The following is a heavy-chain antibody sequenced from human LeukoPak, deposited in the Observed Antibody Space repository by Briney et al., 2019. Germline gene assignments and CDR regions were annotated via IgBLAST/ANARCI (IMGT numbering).Heavy chain of an antibody. J-gene: IGHJ4*02. CDR1: GFTFSSYS. V-gene: IGHV3-30-3*01. D-gene: IGHD7-27*01. CDR2: ISYDGSNK. CDR3: AGDNWGFDY. Sequence: PGRSLRLSCAASGFTFSSYSMHWVRQAPGKGLEWVAVISYDGSNKYYADSVKGRFTISRDNSKNTLYLQMNSLRAEDTTVYYCAGDNWGFDYWGQGTLVTVSS.